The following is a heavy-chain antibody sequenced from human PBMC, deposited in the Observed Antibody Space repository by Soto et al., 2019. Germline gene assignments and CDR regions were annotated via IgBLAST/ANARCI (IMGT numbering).Heavy chain of an antibody. CDR2: ISWDGGST. CDR1: GFTFDDYT. V-gene: IGHV3-43*01. CDR3: AKDGNSGSYYLFDY. J-gene: IGHJ4*02. Sequence: EVQLVESGGVVVQPGGSLRLSCAASGFTFDDYTMHWVRQAPGKGLEWVSLISWDGGSTYYADSVKGRFTISRDNSKNSLYLQMNSLRTEDTALYYCAKDGNSGSYYLFDYWGQGTLFTVSS. D-gene: IGHD1-26*01.